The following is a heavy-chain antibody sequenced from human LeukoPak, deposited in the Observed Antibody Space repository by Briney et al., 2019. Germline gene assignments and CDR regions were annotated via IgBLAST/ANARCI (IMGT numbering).Heavy chain of an antibody. CDR3: AKSVVRGVTLPDY. J-gene: IGHJ4*02. V-gene: IGHV3-23*01. D-gene: IGHD3-10*01. Sequence: PGGSLRLSCEASGFTFSSYAMSWVRQAPGKGLEWVSAISGSGGSTYYADYVKGRFTISRDNSKNTLYLQMNSLRAEDTAVYYCAKSVVRGVTLPDYWGQGTLVTVSS. CDR1: GFTFSSYA. CDR2: ISGSGGST.